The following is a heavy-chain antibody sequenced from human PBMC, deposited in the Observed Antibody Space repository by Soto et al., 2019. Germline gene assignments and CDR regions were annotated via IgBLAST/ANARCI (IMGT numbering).Heavy chain of an antibody. CDR2: VYYSGST. CDR3: ARIVATDHRMRESAFDI. V-gene: IGHV4-31*03. Sequence: QVQLQESGPGLVKPSQTLSLTCTVSGGSISSGGYYWSWIRQHPGKGLEWIGYVYYSGSTYYNPSLKSRVTISVDTSKNQFSRKLSSVTAADTAVYYCARIVATDHRMRESAFDIWGQGTMVTVSS. J-gene: IGHJ3*02. CDR1: GGSISSGGYY. D-gene: IGHD5-12*01.